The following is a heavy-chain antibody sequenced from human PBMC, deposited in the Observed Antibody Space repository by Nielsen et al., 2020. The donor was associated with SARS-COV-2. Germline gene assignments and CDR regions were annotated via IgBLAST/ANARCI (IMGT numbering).Heavy chain of an antibody. J-gene: IGHJ4*02. Sequence: ASVKVSCKASGYTFTSYYMHWVRQAPGQGLEWMGWMNPNSGNTGYAQKFQGRVTMTRNTSISTAYMELSSLRSEDTAVYYCARGPVLRFLEWLAAFDYWGQGTLVTVSS. CDR3: ARGPVLRFLEWLAAFDY. CDR1: GYTFTSYY. CDR2: MNPNSGNT. D-gene: IGHD3-3*01. V-gene: IGHV1-8*02.